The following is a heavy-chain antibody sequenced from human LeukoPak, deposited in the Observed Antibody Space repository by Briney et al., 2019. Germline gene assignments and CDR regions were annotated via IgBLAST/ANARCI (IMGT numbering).Heavy chain of an antibody. Sequence: ELIGEINHSGSTNYNPSLKSRVTISVDTSKNQFSLKLSSVTAADTAVYYCARAYYYYYMDVWGKGTTVTVSS. V-gene: IGHV4-34*01. CDR3: ARAYYYYYMDV. J-gene: IGHJ6*03. CDR2: INHSGST.